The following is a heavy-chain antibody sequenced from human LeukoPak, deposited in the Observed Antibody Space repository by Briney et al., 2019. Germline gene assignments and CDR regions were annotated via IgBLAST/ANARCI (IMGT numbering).Heavy chain of an antibody. V-gene: IGHV4-59*01. D-gene: IGHD3-10*01. Sequence: PSETLSLTCTVSGGSISSYYWSWIRQPPGKGLEWIGYIYYSGSTNYNPSLKSRVTISVDTSKNQFSLKLSSVTAADTAVYHCARDPWYYYGSGSYYPWGQGTLVTVSS. CDR2: IYYSGST. CDR3: ARDPWYYYGSGSYYP. J-gene: IGHJ5*02. CDR1: GGSISSYY.